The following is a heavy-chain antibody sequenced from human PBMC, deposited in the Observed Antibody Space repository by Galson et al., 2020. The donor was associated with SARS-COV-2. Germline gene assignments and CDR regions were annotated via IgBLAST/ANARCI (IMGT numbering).Heavy chain of an antibody. D-gene: IGHD3-9*01. J-gene: IGHJ4*02. CDR1: GYSIGSGHY. CDR2: IYHNGNT. Sequence: SQTLSLTCTVSGYSIGSGHYWGWIRQSPGKGLEWIASIYHNGNTYYNPSLSSRVSMSVGTSKNQFSLKLSSVTAADTAVYYCARTSTYYNTVTGYEGGVFDSWGQGTLVTVSS. CDR3: ARTSTYYNTVTGYEGGVFDS. V-gene: IGHV4-38-2*02.